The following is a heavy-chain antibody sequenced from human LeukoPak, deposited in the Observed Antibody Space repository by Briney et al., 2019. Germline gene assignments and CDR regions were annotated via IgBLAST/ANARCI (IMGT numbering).Heavy chain of an antibody. V-gene: IGHV1-8*01. D-gene: IGHD5-18*01. CDR1: GYTFTSYD. CDR3: ARAYSYGYAPYYYYMDV. CDR2: MNPNSGNT. J-gene: IGHJ6*03. Sequence: GASVKVSCKASGYTFTSYDINWVRQATGQGLEWMGWMNPNSGNTGYAQKFQGRVTMTRNTSISTAYMELSSLRSEDTAVYYCARAYSYGYAPYYYYMDVWGKGTTVTVSS.